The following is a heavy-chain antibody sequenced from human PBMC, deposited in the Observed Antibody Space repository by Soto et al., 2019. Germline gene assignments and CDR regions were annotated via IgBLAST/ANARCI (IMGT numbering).Heavy chain of an antibody. Sequence: ASVKFSCKASGYTFTRYTMNWVRQAPGQRLEWMGWINPDNGNTKSSQKFQDRVIITRDTSASTAYMDLSSLRSEDTAVYYCARGIATGQLDPWGQGTLVTAPQ. CDR1: GYTFTRYT. D-gene: IGHD2-15*01. V-gene: IGHV1-3*01. CDR2: INPDNGNT. CDR3: ARGIATGQLDP. J-gene: IGHJ5*02.